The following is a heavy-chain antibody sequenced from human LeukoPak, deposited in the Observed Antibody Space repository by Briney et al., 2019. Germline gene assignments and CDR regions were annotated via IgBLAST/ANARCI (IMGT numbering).Heavy chain of an antibody. J-gene: IGHJ4*02. D-gene: IGHD1-26*01. CDR3: ARGEGSYGSYLFDY. CDR2: ISAYNGNT. Sequence: GASVKVSRKASGYTFTSYGISWVRQAPGQGLEWMGWISAYNGNTNYAQKLQGRVTMTTDTSTSTAYMELRSLRSDDTAVYYCARGEGSYGSYLFDYWGQGTLVTVSS. CDR1: GYTFTSYG. V-gene: IGHV1-18*01.